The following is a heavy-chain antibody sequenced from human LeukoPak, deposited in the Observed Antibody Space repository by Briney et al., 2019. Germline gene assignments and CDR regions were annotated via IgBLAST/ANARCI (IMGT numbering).Heavy chain of an antibody. CDR1: KYSFISYW. CDR2: IYPGDSDT. J-gene: IGHJ4*02. V-gene: IGHV5-51*01. D-gene: IGHD6-6*01. CDR3: ARQRAEGEQLVLFDY. Sequence: GESLKISCKGSKYSFISYWIGWVRQMPGKGLEWMGIIYPGDSDTRYSPSFQGQVTISADKSISTAYLQWSSLKASDTAMYYCARQRAEGEQLVLFDYWGQGTLVTVSS.